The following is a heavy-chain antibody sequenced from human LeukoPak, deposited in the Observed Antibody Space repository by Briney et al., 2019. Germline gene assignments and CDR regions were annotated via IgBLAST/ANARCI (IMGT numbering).Heavy chain of an antibody. J-gene: IGHJ6*03. CDR2: IYTSGST. Sequence: SQTLSLTCTVSGGSISSGSYYWSWIRQPAGKGLEWTGRIYTSGSTNYNPSLKSRVTISVDTSKNQFSLKLTSVTAADTAVYYCGRERREYINSNYYYYYMDVWGKGTTVTVSS. CDR3: GRERREYINSNYYYYYMDV. CDR1: GGSISSGSYY. V-gene: IGHV4-61*02. D-gene: IGHD2/OR15-2a*01.